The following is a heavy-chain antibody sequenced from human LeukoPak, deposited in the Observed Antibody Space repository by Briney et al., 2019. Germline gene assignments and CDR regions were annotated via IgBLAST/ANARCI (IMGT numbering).Heavy chain of an antibody. V-gene: IGHV1-69*13. Sequence: ASAKVSCKASGGTFSSYAISWVRQAPGQGLEWMGGIIPIFGTAKYAQKFQGRVTIAADESTSTVYMELSGLRSEDTAIYYCARDSEVRRNLWHYWGQGTLVTVSS. CDR1: GGTFSSYA. J-gene: IGHJ4*02. CDR3: ARDSEVRRNLWHY. D-gene: IGHD3-10*01. CDR2: IIPIFGTA.